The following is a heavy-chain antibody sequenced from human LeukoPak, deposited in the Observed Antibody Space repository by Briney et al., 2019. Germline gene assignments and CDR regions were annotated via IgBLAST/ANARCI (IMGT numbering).Heavy chain of an antibody. J-gene: IGHJ4*02. V-gene: IGHV4-61*01. Sequence: SETLSLTCTVSGGSVSSGSYYWSWIRQPPGKGLEWIGYICYSGSTNYNPSLKSRVTISVDTSKNQFSLKLSSVTAADTAVYYCARGSPRSSSSWIDYWGQGTLVTVSS. D-gene: IGHD6-13*01. CDR1: GGSVSSGSYY. CDR2: ICYSGST. CDR3: ARGSPRSSSSWIDY.